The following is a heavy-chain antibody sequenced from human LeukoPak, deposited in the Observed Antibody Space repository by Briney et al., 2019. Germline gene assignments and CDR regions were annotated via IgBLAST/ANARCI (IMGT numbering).Heavy chain of an antibody. J-gene: IGHJ3*02. D-gene: IGHD6-13*01. Sequence: PSETLSLTCAVYGGSFSGYYWSWIRQPAGKGLEWIGRIYTSGSTNYNPSLKSRVTTSVDTSKNQLSLKLSSGTAADTAVYYSARDQGSSWSDDAFDMGGQGTMAAASS. CDR1: GGSFSGYY. V-gene: IGHV4-4*07. CDR2: IYTSGST. CDR3: ARDQGSSWSDDAFDM.